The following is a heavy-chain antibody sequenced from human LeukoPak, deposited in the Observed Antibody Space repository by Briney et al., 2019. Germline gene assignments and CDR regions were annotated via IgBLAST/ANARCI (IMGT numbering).Heavy chain of an antibody. V-gene: IGHV1-18*04. J-gene: IGHJ4*02. CDR1: GYTFTSYY. CDR2: ISAYNGNT. D-gene: IGHD3-10*01. CDR3: ARDSGNYYYGSGSYSPFDY. Sequence: ASVKVSCKASGYTFTSYYMHWVRQAPGQGLEWMGWISAYNGNTNYAQKLQGRVTMTTDTSTSTAYMELRSLRSDDTAVYYCARDSGNYYYGSGSYSPFDYWGQGTLVTVSS.